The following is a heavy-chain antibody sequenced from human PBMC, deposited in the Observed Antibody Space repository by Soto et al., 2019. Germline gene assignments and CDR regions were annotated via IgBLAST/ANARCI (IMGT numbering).Heavy chain of an antibody. Sequence: PGGSLRLSCAASGFTFSSYGMHWVRQGPGKGLEWVAVIWYDGSNKYYADSVKGRFTISRDNSKNMLYLQMNSLRAEDTAVYYCARVGVGATTGWFDPWGQGTLVTVSS. J-gene: IGHJ5*02. D-gene: IGHD1-26*01. V-gene: IGHV3-33*01. CDR2: IWYDGSNK. CDR3: ARVGVGATTGWFDP. CDR1: GFTFSSYG.